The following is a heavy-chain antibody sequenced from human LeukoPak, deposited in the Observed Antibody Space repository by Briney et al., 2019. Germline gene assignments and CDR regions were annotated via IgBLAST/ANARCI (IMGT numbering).Heavy chain of an antibody. CDR3: ARGGGGNSGGWFDP. Sequence: PSETLSLTCTVSGGSISSGGYYWSWIRQHPGKGPEWIGYIYYSGSTYYNPSLKSRVTISVDTSKNQFSLKLSSVTAADTAVYYCARGGGGNSGGWFDPWGQGTLVTVSS. CDR1: GGSISSGGYY. J-gene: IGHJ5*02. D-gene: IGHD4-23*01. V-gene: IGHV4-31*03. CDR2: IYYSGST.